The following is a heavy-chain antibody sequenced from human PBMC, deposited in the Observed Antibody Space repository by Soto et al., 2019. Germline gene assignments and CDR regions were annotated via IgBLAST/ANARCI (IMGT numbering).Heavy chain of an antibody. J-gene: IGHJ4*02. CDR2: INPSGGST. V-gene: IGHV1-46*01. CDR1: GYTFTNYY. CDR3: ARVAHAHDFWSGYLYYFDY. D-gene: IGHD3-3*01. Sequence: GASVKVSCKASGYTFTNYYMHWVRQAPGQGLEWMGIINPSGGSTSYAQKFQGRVTMTRDTSTSTVYMELSSLRSEDTAVYYCARVAHAHDFWSGYLYYFDYWGQGTLVTVSS.